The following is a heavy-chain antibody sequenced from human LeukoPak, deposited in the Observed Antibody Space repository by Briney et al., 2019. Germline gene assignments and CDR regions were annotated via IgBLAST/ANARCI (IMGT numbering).Heavy chain of an antibody. CDR3: ARQYSDILTGYHRGELYWYFDL. J-gene: IGHJ2*01. V-gene: IGHV4-4*07. Sequence: SETLSLTCTVSGVSISSYYWSWIRQPAGKGLEWIGRIHTSGSTNYNPSLKSRVTMSVDTSKNQFSLKLSSVTAADTAVYYCARQYSDILTGYHRGELYWYFDLWGRGTLVTVSS. CDR2: IHTSGST. D-gene: IGHD3-9*01. CDR1: GVSISSYY.